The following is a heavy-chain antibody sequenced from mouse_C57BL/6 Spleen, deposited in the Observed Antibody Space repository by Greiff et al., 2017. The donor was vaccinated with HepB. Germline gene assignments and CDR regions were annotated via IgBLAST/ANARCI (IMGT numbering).Heavy chain of an antibody. CDR1: GYTFTSYW. CDR3: ASPYYYGSSYDWYFDV. V-gene: IGHV1-53*01. J-gene: IGHJ1*03. CDR2: INPSNGGT. D-gene: IGHD1-1*01. Sequence: VKLQQPGTELVKPGASVKLSCKASGYTFTSYWMHWVKQRPGQGLEWIGNINPSNGGTNYNEKFKSKATLTVDKSSSTAYMQLSSLTSEDSAVYYCASPYYYGSSYDWYFDVWGTGTTVTVSS.